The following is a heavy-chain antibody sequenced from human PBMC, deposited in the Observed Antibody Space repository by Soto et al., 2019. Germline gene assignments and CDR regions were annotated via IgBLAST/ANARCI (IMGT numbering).Heavy chain of an antibody. CDR1: GYTFTSYY. CDR3: ARDSSSSGGFDP. V-gene: IGHV1-46*01. Sequence: ASVKVSCKASGYTFTSYYMHWLRQAPGQGLEWMGIINPSGGSTSYAQKFQGRVTMTRDTSTSTVYMELSSLRSEDTAMYYCARDSSSSGGFDPWGQGTLVTVSS. J-gene: IGHJ5*02. D-gene: IGHD6-6*01. CDR2: INPSGGST.